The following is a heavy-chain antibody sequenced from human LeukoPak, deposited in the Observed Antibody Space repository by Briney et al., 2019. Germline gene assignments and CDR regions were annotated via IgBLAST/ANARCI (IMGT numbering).Heavy chain of an antibody. CDR1: GFTFSSYA. CDR3: AKRYCSGWSPSVPKYYFDY. Sequence: PGGSLRLSCAASGFTFSSYAMTWVRQAPGKGLEWVSAISGSGGSTYYADSVKGRFTISRDNSKNTLYLQMNSLRAEDTAVYYCAKRYCSGWSPSVPKYYFDYWGQGTLVTVSS. J-gene: IGHJ4*02. V-gene: IGHV3-23*01. D-gene: IGHD6-19*01. CDR2: ISGSGGST.